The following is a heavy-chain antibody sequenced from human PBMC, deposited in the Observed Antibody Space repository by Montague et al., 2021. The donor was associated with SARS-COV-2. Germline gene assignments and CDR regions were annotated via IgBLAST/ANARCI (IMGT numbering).Heavy chain of an antibody. CDR3: ARETGTTVSLDY. CDR1: GFSLSTSGMC. Sequence: VKFTQTLTLTCTFSGFSLSTSGMCVSWIRQPPGKALEWLARIXWDDDKYYSTSLKTRLTISKDTSKNQVVLTMTNMDPVDTATYYCARETGTTVSLDYWGQGTLVTVSS. J-gene: IGHJ4*02. CDR2: IXWDDDK. V-gene: IGHV2-70*11. D-gene: IGHD1-7*01.